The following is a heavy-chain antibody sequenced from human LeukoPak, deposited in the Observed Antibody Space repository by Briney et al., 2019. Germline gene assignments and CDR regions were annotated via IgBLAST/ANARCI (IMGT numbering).Heavy chain of an antibody. CDR2: INPSGGST. CDR1: GYTFTNYY. J-gene: IGHJ4*02. Sequence: ASVKVSCKASGYTFTNYYIHWVRQAPGQGLECMGIINPSGGSTSYAQKFQGRVTMTRDMSTSTVYMELSSLRSEDTAVYYCARGVVVIGPLDYWGQGTLVTVSS. V-gene: IGHV1-46*01. D-gene: IGHD3-22*01. CDR3: ARGVVVIGPLDY.